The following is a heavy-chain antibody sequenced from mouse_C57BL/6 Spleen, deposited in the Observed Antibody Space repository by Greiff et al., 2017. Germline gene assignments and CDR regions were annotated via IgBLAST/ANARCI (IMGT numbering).Heavy chain of an antibody. V-gene: IGHV1-64*01. CDR2: IHPTSGST. J-gene: IGHJ4*01. CDR3: ATYEGYSCYWAMDY. CDR1: GYTFTSYW. D-gene: IGHD2-3*01. Sequence: VQLQQPGAELVKPGASVKLSCKASGYTFTSYWMHWVKQRPGQGLEWIGMIHPTSGSTNYNEKFKSKATLTVDKSSSTAYMQLSSLTSEDSAVYYCATYEGYSCYWAMDYWGQGTSVTVSS.